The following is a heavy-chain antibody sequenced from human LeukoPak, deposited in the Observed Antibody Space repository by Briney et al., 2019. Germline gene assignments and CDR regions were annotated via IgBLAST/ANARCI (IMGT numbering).Heavy chain of an antibody. Sequence: SETLSLTCTVSGGSISSYYWSWIRQPAGKGLEWIGRIYTSGSTNYNPSLKSRVTISVDTSKNQFSLKLSSVTAADTAVYYCARSTRGWSSGWFLLANWFDPWGQGTLVTVSS. V-gene: IGHV4-4*07. J-gene: IGHJ5*02. CDR1: GGSISSYY. D-gene: IGHD6-19*01. CDR3: ARSTRGWSSGWFLLANWFDP. CDR2: IYTSGST.